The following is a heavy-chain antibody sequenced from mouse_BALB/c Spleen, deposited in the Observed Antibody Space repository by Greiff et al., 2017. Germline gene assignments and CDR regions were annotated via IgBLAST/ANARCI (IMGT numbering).Heavy chain of an antibody. V-gene: IGHV1-69*02. CDR1: GYTFTSYW. CDR2: IYPSDSYT. CDR3: TRRDDYGDMDY. Sequence: QVQLQQPGAELVRPGASVKLSCKASGYTFTSYWINWVKQRPGQGLEWIGNIYPSDSYTNYNQKFKDKATLTVDKSSSTAYMQLSSPTSEDSAVYYCTRRDDYGDMDYWGQGSSGTVAA. D-gene: IGHD2-4*01. J-gene: IGHJ4*01.